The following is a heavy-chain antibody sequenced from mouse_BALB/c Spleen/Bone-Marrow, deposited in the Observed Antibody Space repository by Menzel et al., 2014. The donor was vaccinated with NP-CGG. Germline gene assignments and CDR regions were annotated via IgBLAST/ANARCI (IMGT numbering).Heavy chain of an antibody. J-gene: IGHJ3*01. D-gene: IGHD4-1*01. V-gene: IGHV3-8*02. CDR3: ARNWERFAY. Sequence: EVQVVESGPSLVKPSQTLSLPCSVTGDYIXSGYWNWIRKFPGNKLEYMGYIIYSASTYYNPSLKSRISITRDTSKNQYYLQLDSVTSEDTATYYCARNWERFAYWGQGTLVTVSA. CDR1: GDYIXSGY. CDR2: IIYSAST.